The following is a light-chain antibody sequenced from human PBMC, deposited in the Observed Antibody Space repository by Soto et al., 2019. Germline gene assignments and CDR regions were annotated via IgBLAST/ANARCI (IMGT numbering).Light chain of an antibody. V-gene: IGLV2-14*01. CDR3: SSYTSSSTLYV. J-gene: IGLJ1*01. CDR2: DVS. Sequence: QSALTQPASVSGSPGQSITISCSGTSSDVVGYNYVSWYQQHPGKAPKLMIYDVSNRPSGVSNRLCGSKSGNTASLTISGLQSVDEADYYCSSYTSSSTLYVFGTGTKLTLL. CDR1: SSDVVGYNY.